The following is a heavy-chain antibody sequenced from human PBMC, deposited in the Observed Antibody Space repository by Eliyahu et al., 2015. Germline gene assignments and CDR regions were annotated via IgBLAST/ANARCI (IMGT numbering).Heavy chain of an antibody. Sequence: QLQLQESGPGLVKPSEXLSLTCTVSGXSISSSSYYWGWIRQPPGKGLEWIGSIYYSGSTYYNPSLKSRVTISVDTSKNQFSLKLSSVTAADTAVYYCARLNSGVTMVRGDRGWFDPWGQGTLVTVSS. CDR3: ARLNSGVTMVRGDRGWFDP. V-gene: IGHV4-39*01. CDR2: IYYSGST. CDR1: GXSISSSSYY. J-gene: IGHJ5*02. D-gene: IGHD3-10*01.